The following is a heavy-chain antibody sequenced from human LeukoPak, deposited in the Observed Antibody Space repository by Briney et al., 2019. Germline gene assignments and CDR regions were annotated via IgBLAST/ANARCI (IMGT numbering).Heavy chain of an antibody. D-gene: IGHD2-2*01. Sequence: PGGSLRLSCAASGFTFSSYSMNWVRQAPGKGLEWVSSISSGSSYIYYADSVKGRFTISRDNAKNSLYLQMNSLRAEDTAVYYCARGRLGSSTSPDYWGQGTLVTVSS. CDR3: ARGRLGSSTSPDY. V-gene: IGHV3-21*01. J-gene: IGHJ4*02. CDR1: GFTFSSYS. CDR2: ISSGSSYI.